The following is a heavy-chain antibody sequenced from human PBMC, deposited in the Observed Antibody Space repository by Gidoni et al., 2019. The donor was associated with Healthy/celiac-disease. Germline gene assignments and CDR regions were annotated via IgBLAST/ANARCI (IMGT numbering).Heavy chain of an antibody. V-gene: IGHV3-66*01. CDR1: VFTVSSHY. CDR3: ARGLGQQRATDY. Sequence: EVQLVESGGGLVQPGGSLRLYCAASVFTVSSHYMSWVRQAPGKGLEWVSVIYSGGSTYYADSVKGRFTISRDNSKNTLYLQMNSLRAEDTAVYYCARGLGQQRATDYWGQGTLVTVSA. J-gene: IGHJ4*02. CDR2: IYSGGST. D-gene: IGHD6-13*01.